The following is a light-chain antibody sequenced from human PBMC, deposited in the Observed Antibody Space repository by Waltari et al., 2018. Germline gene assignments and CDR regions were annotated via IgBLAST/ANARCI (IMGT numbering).Light chain of an antibody. CDR1: QTILYSSNNKNY. CDR2: WAS. V-gene: IGKV4-1*01. Sequence: DIVMTQSPDSLTVSLGARATVNCKANQTILYSSNNKNYLAWYQQRPGQTPKLLIYWASTRDSGVPDRFSGSGSGTDFTLTISSLQAEDVAVYYCQQYYSTPLTFGGGTRVEIK. J-gene: IGKJ4*01. CDR3: QQYYSTPLT.